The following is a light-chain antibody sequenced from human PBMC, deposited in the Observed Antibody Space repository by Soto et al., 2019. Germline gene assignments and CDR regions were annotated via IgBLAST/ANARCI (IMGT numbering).Light chain of an antibody. CDR3: QQYNNCPLS. V-gene: IGKV3-15*01. J-gene: IGKJ4*01. CDR2: GAS. CDR1: QSVSTS. Sequence: EIGMTQSPDALSVSPGERVTLSCRASQSVSTSLAWYQQKPGQAPRLLIYGASTRATGMSARFSGFGSGTDFTLSISSLQSEDAAVYYCQQYNNCPLSFGGGTKVEIK.